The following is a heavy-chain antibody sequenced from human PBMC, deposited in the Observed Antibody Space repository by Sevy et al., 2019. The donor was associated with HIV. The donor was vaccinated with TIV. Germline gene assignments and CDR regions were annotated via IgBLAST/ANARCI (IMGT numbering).Heavy chain of an antibody. CDR1: GFAFYDYS. J-gene: IGHJ4*02. Sequence: GGSLRLSCAASGFAFYDYSMSWIRQAPGKGLEWVATLSFVCGKISYADSVKGRFTISRDNSKNSFYLQMDNLRVEDTALYYCAREGCTRPDDYWGQGTRVTVSS. CDR3: AREGCTRPDDY. D-gene: IGHD2-8*01. CDR2: LSFVCGKI. V-gene: IGHV3-23*01.